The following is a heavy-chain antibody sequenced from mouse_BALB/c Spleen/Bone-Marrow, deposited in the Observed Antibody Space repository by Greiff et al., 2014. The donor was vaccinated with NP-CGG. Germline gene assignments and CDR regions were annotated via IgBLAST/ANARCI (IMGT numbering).Heavy chain of an antibody. J-gene: IGHJ2*01. CDR3: ARGGRLTGYYFDY. Sequence: LVESGAELVRPGSSVKISCKASGYAFSSYWMNWVKQRPGQGLEWIGQIYPGDGDTNYNGNFKDKATLTTDKSSTTAYMQLSSLISEDSAVYFCARGGRLTGYYFDYWGQGTTLTVSS. CDR1: GYAFSSYW. V-gene: IGHV1-80*01. D-gene: IGHD4-1*01. CDR2: IYPGDGDT.